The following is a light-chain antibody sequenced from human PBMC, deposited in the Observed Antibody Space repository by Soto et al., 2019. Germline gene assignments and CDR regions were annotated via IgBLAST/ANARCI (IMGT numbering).Light chain of an antibody. CDR1: QNIRGNE. Sequence: EVVLTQSPGALSLSPGEGVTLSCRASQNIRGNELAWYRQKRGQAPRLLMYGGSTRADGIPDRFSGRGTGTNFTLTISRLEPEDSAVYYCQDYGTSHPWTFGHVTKLEIK. CDR3: QDYGTSHPWT. V-gene: IGKV3-20*01. CDR2: GGS. J-gene: IGKJ1*01.